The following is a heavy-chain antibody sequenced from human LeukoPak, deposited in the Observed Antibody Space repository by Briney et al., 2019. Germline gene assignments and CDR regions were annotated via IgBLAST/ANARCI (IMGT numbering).Heavy chain of an antibody. CDR1: GGSISSGGYY. Sequence: SETLSLTCTVSGGSISSGGYYWSWIRQHPGKGLEWIGYIYYSGSTYYNPSLKSRVTISVDTSKNQFSLKLSSVTAADTAVYYCARVGYCSGGSCWTIDYWGQGTLVTVSS. J-gene: IGHJ4*02. CDR2: IYYSGST. CDR3: ARVGYCSGGSCWTIDY. D-gene: IGHD2-15*01. V-gene: IGHV4-31*03.